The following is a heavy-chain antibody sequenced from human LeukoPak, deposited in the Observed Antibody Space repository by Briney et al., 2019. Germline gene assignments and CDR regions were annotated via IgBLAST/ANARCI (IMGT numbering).Heavy chain of an antibody. CDR3: ATWRFDS. Sequence: SQILSLTCAISGGIVSSKSTAWNRIRQSPSRGLEWLGITYYRSKWKTNYALSVQSRITIYADTSRNQFSLQLKSVTPDDTAVYYCATWRFDSWGQGTQVTVSP. CDR2: TYYRSKWKT. CDR1: GGIVSSKSTA. V-gene: IGHV6-1*01. J-gene: IGHJ4*02.